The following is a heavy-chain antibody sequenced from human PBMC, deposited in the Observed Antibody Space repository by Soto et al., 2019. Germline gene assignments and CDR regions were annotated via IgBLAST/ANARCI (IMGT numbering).Heavy chain of an antibody. CDR1: GFTFSSYS. V-gene: IGHV3-21*01. J-gene: IGHJ6*03. CDR2: ISSSSSYI. Sequence: GGSLRLSCAASGFTFSSYSMNWVRQAPGKGLEWVSSISSSSSYIYYADSVKGRFTISRDNAKNSLYLQMNSLRAEDTAVYYCARVGVDYRTYYYYYMDVWGKGTTVTVSS. CDR3: ARVGVDYRTYYYYYMDV. D-gene: IGHD4-4*01.